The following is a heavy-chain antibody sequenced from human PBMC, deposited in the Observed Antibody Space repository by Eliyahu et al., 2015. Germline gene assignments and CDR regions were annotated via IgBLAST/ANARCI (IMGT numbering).Heavy chain of an antibody. CDR2: CGSNT. V-gene: IGHV3-23*01. J-gene: IGHJ4*02. Sequence: EVQLLESGGGLVQPGGSXRLXXAAXGXTFXSYVMNWVRQAPGKGLEWVSSCGSNTYYADSVKGRFTISRDNSKNTLYLQMNSLRAEDTAIYYCAKARTSEDKSFDYWGQGTLVTVSS. CDR1: GXTFXSYV. D-gene: IGHD2-2*01. CDR3: AKARTSEDKSFDY.